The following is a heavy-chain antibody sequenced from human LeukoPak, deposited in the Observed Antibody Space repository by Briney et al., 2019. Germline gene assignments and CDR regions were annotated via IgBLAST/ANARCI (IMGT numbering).Heavy chain of an antibody. Sequence: RRPMGKSLKWISLITWDGGTTYYADSVRGRFTISRDNSKNTLYLQLNSLRAEDTAVYYCARDSTYYYDSGSSRHPYLSYWGQGTLVVVSS. V-gene: IGHV3-43D*04. CDR2: ITWDGGTT. J-gene: IGHJ4*02. CDR3: ARDSTYYYDSGSSRHPYLSY. D-gene: IGHD3-10*01.